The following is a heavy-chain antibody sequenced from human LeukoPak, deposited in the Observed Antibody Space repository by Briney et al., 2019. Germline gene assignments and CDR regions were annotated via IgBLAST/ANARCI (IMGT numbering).Heavy chain of an antibody. D-gene: IGHD3-10*01. CDR2: IKQDGSEK. CDR3: ARGMGDYYGSPYYYYYMDV. CDR1: GFTFSSYW. V-gene: IGHV3-7*01. J-gene: IGHJ6*03. Sequence: PGGSLRLSCAASGFTFSSYWMSWVRQAPGKGLEWVANIKQDGSEKYYVDSVKGRFTISRGNAKNSLYLQMNSLRAEDTAVYYCARGMGDYYGSPYYYYYMDVWGKGTTVTVSS.